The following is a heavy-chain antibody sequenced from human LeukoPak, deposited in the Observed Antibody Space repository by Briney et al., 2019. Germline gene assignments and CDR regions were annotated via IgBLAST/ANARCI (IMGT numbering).Heavy chain of an antibody. CDR3: ARDADYGRTFAFEP. D-gene: IGHD4-17*01. V-gene: IGHV3-21*01. J-gene: IGHJ5*02. CDR1: GFTFSSYS. CDR2: IRSSSSYI. Sequence: PGGSLRLSCAASGFTFSSYSMNWVRQAPGKGLEWVSSIRSSSSYIYYADSVKGRFTISRDNAKNSLYLQMNSLRAEDTAVYYCARDADYGRTFAFEPWGQGTLVSVSS.